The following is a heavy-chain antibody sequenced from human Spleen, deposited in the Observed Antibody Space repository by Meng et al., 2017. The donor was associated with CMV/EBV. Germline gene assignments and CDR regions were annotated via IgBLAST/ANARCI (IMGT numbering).Heavy chain of an antibody. CDR1: GSFRCCY. V-gene: IGHV4-34*01. Sequence: GSFRCCYWSCIRQPPGKGLEWIGEIHHSGSTNYNPSLKSRVTISVDTSKNQFSLKLSSVTAADTAVYYCARGHIVVVPAAIRNWFDPWGQGTLVTVSS. J-gene: IGHJ5*02. CDR2: IHHSGST. CDR3: ARGHIVVVPAAIRNWFDP. D-gene: IGHD2-2*01.